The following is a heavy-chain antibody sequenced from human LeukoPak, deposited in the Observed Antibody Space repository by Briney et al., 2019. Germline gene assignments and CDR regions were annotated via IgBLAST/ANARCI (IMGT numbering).Heavy chain of an antibody. CDR3: ATRNPLNGYFDY. CDR2: IRGSGFST. D-gene: IGHD2-8*01. J-gene: IGHJ4*02. CDR1: GFTFSSYA. Sequence: GVSLRLSCAASGFTFSSYAMNGVRQAPGKGREGVSDIRGSGFSTYYTDSVKGRFTISRDNSKNTLYLQMSSLRAEDTAVYYCATRNPLNGYFDYWGQGTLVTVSS. V-gene: IGHV3-23*01.